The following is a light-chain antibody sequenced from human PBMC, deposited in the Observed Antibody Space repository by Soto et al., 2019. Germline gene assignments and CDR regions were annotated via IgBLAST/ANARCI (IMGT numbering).Light chain of an antibody. J-gene: IGKJ1*01. CDR2: SAS. CDR1: QNVDTD. Sequence: EIVMTQSPDTLSVSPGERATLSCRASQNVDTDLAWYQQRPGQAPRLLIFSASRRATGTPARFSGSGSGTEFTLTINSLQSEDFAVYYCQQSNSWRTVGPGTKVEV. CDR3: QQSNSWRT. V-gene: IGKV3-15*01.